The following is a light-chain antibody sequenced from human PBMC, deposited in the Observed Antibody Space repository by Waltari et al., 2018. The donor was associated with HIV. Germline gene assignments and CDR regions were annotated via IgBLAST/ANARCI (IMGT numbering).Light chain of an antibody. Sequence: QSALTQPHSVSGSPGQSLTISCTGTSTYVDTFVTWYQQHPGKAPKVIIFDVNKRPSVVPDRFSGSKSGNTASRTISGLQAEDEADYYCCSHAGNFIFVFGTGTKVTVL. CDR2: DVN. J-gene: IGLJ1*01. V-gene: IGLV2-11*01. CDR1: STYVDTF. CDR3: CSHAGNFIFV.